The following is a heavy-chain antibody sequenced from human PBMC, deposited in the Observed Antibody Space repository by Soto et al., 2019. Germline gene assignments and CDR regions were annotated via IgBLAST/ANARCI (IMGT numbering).Heavy chain of an antibody. J-gene: IGHJ6*02. CDR3: ASHSSLRGYCISTSCYGYYYGMDV. Sequence: QVQLVQSGAEVKKPGSSVKVSCKASGGTFSSYAISWVRQAPGQGLEWMGGIIPIFGTADYAQKFQGRVTITADDSTSKAYMELSSLRSEDTAVYYCASHSSLRGYCISTSCYGYYYGMDVWGQGTTVTVSS. CDR1: GGTFSSYA. CDR2: IIPIFGTA. V-gene: IGHV1-69*12. D-gene: IGHD2-2*01.